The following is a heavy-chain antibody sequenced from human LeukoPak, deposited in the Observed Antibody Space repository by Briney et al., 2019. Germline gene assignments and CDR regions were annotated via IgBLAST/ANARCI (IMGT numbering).Heavy chain of an antibody. CDR1: GFTLSDYA. J-gene: IGHJ4*02. CDR2: AGGGSDT. D-gene: IGHD1-1*01. CDR3: VKDATPSNGTWGYFDH. Sequence: GGSLRLSCAASGFTLSDYAMTWVRQAPGEGLQWVSSAGGGSDTYYADSVKGRFTVSRDNSKNTLYLQMNSLRAEDTAVYYCVKDATPSNGTWGYFDHGGQGTPVTVSS. V-gene: IGHV3-23*01.